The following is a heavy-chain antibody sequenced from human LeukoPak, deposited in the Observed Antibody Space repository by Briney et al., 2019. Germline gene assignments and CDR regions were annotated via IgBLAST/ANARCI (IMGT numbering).Heavy chain of an antibody. J-gene: IGHJ4*02. CDR3: ARDPGGDY. V-gene: IGHV3-48*02. Sequence: GGSRGLSGVPSGFPFGAYSRTWVRQAPGRGLEWVSSISSSSSTIYYADSVKGRFSISRDNAKNSLYLQMNSLRDEDTAVYYCARDPGGDYWGQGTLVTVSS. CDR2: ISSSSSTI. D-gene: IGHD3-16*01. CDR1: GFPFGAYS.